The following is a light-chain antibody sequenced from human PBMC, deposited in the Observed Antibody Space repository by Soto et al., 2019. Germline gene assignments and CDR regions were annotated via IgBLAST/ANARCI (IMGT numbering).Light chain of an antibody. J-gene: IGKJ1*01. CDR3: QQYYSTPPA. CDR1: QSVLYSSNNKNY. Sequence: DIVMTQSPDSLAVSLGETATINCKSSQSVLYSSNNKNYLAWYQQKSGQPPKLLLYWASTRESGVPDRFSGSGSGTDFTLTISSLQAEDVAVYYCQQYYSTPPAFGQGTKVEIK. V-gene: IGKV4-1*01. CDR2: WAS.